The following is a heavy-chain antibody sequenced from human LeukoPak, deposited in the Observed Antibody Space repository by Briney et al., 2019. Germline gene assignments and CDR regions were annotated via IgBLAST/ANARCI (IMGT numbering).Heavy chain of an antibody. CDR2: IRYDGSNK. V-gene: IGHV3-30*02. CDR3: AKDGEDIVVVPAALDTTPYYYYYMDV. Sequence: QPGGSLRLSCAASGFTFSSYGMHWVRQAPGKGLEWVAFIRYDGSNKSYADSVKGRFTISRDNSKNTLYLQMNSLRAEDTAVYYCAKDGEDIVVVPAALDTTPYYYYYMDVWGKGTTVTVSS. J-gene: IGHJ6*03. CDR1: GFTFSSYG. D-gene: IGHD2-2*01.